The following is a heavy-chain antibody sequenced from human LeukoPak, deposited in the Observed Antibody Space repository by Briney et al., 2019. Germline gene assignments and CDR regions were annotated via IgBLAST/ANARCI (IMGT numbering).Heavy chain of an antibody. D-gene: IGHD1-26*01. CDR1: DVSISSYY. CDR3: ARQPWNMGAYYFDL. V-gene: IGHV4-59*08. CDR2: IYYSGST. J-gene: IGHJ4*02. Sequence: SETLSLTCTVSDVSISSYYWSWIRQPPGKGLEWIGYIYYSGSTKYNPSLTSRVTISIDTSKNQFSLKLNSVTATDTAVYCCARQPWNMGAYYFDLWGQGTLVTVSS.